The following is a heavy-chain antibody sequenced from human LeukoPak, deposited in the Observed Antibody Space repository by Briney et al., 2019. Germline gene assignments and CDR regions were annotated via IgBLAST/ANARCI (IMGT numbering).Heavy chain of an antibody. CDR2: IYYSGTT. Sequence: SETLSLTCTVSGGSISSDYYWSWMRQPPGKGLEWIGYIYYSGTTYYNPSLKSRVTISVDTSKNHFSLKLNSVTAADTAVYYCARDPDMGFDYWGQGALVTVSS. D-gene: IGHD2-15*01. CDR3: ARDPDMGFDY. CDR1: GGSISSDYY. J-gene: IGHJ4*02. V-gene: IGHV4-30-4*01.